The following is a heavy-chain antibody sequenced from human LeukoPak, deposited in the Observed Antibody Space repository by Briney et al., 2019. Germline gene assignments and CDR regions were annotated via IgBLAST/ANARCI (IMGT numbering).Heavy chain of an antibody. CDR3: ARDSRSPADYYGMDV. CDR2: IKEDGSAT. V-gene: IGHV3-7*01. Sequence: GGSLRLSCAASGFTFSTYWMTWVRQAPGKGPEWVANIKEDGSATYYVDSVKGRFTISRDNAKKSLYLQMNSLRAEDTAVYYCARDSRSPADYYGMDVWGQGTTVTVSS. CDR1: GFTFSTYW. J-gene: IGHJ6*02.